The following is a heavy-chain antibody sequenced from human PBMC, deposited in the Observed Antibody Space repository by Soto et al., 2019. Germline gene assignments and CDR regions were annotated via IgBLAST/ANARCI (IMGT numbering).Heavy chain of an antibody. D-gene: IGHD4-17*01. CDR1: GFTFSSYS. Sequence: GGSLRLSCAASGFTFSSYSMNWVRQAPGKGLEWVSSISSSSSYIYYADSVKGRFTISRDSAKNSLYLQMNSLRAEDTAVYYCAAVYGGNSLTPDYWGQGTLVTVSS. V-gene: IGHV3-21*01. CDR2: ISSSSSYI. J-gene: IGHJ4*02. CDR3: AAVYGGNSLTPDY.